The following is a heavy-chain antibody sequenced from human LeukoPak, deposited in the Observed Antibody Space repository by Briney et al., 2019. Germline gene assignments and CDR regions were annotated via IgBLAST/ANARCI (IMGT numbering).Heavy chain of an antibody. D-gene: IGHD3-9*01. V-gene: IGHV3-33*01. CDR2: IWYDGSNK. J-gene: IGHJ6*02. Sequence: GGSLRLSCAASAFPFSSYGMHWVRQAPGKGLEWMALIWYDGSNKYYADSVKGRFTISRDNSKNTLYLQMNSLRAEDTAVYYCSREYFDWSRNYYYGMDVWGQGTTVTVSS. CDR1: AFPFSSYG. CDR3: SREYFDWSRNYYYGMDV.